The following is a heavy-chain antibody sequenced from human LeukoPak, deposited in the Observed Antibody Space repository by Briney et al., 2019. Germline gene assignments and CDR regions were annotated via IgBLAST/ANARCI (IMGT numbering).Heavy chain of an antibody. Sequence: PGGTLRLSCAASGFTFSSYWMHWVRQAPGKGLVWVSRINSDGRITSYAEYVKGQFTISRDNAQNTLYLQMNSLRAEDTAVYYCARVFGDGYRPLDYWGQGTLVTVS. CDR1: GFTFSSYW. J-gene: IGHJ4*02. CDR3: ARVFGDGYRPLDY. D-gene: IGHD5-24*01. V-gene: IGHV3-74*01. CDR2: INSDGRIT.